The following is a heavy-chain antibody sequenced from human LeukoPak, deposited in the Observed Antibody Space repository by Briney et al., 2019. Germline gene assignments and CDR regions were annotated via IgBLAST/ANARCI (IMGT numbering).Heavy chain of an antibody. D-gene: IGHD1-26*01. CDR1: GFTFSNYA. Sequence: PGGSLRLSCAASGFTFSNYAMHWVRQAPGKGLEWVSAVSGSGGNTYFADSVKGRFTISRDNSKSTLYLQMNSLRAEDTAVYFCARGFVVGPFDIWGQGTMVTVSS. V-gene: IGHV3-23*01. CDR2: VSGSGGNT. J-gene: IGHJ3*02. CDR3: ARGFVVGPFDI.